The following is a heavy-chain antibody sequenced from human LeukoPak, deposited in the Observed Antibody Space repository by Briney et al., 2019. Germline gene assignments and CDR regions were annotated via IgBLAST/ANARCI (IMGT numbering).Heavy chain of an antibody. J-gene: IGHJ4*02. CDR1: GFTFSSYG. D-gene: IGHD6-19*01. CDR3: AREVAGISVYYFDY. V-gene: IGHV3-30*02. Sequence: PGGSLRLSCAASGFTFSSYGMHWVRQAPGKGLEWVAFIRYDGSNKYYADSVKGRFTISRDNSKNTLYLQMNSLRAEDTAVYYCAREVAGISVYYFDYWGQGTLVTVSS. CDR2: IRYDGSNK.